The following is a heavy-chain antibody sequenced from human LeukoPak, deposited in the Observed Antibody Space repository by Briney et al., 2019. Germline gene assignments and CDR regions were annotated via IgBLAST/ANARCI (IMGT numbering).Heavy chain of an antibody. D-gene: IGHD1-14*01. CDR2: IGSDGDGT. J-gene: IGHJ4*01. V-gene: IGHV3-64D*06. CDR3: VSPVFINF. Sequence: GGSLRLSCSASGFPFSTLGMHWVRQAPGKGLEHVSTIGSDGDGTYYADSVKDRFIISRDNFKKAVYLQMSSLRPEDTAVYYCVSPVFINFWGQGTLVTVSS. CDR1: GFPFSTLG.